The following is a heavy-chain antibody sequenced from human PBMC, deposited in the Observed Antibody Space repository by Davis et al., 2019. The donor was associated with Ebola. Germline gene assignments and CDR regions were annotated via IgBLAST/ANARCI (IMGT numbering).Heavy chain of an antibody. CDR2: VSPDGSAT. CDR3: ARSGLSFGVVKYHYGMDA. CDR1: GFGFSNYW. Sequence: GESLKISCAASGFGFSNYWIHWVRQAPGKGLVWVSRVSPDGSATGYADSVSGRFTISRDNAKNTLYLQMNSLRAEDTAVYYCARSGLSFGVVKYHYGMDAWGKGTTVTVSS. V-gene: IGHV3-74*01. J-gene: IGHJ6*04. D-gene: IGHD3-3*01.